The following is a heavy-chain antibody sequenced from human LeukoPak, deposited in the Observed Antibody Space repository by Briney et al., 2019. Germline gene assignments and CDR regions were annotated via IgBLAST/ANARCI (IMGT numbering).Heavy chain of an antibody. V-gene: IGHV3-66*01. CDR1: GFTVSSNY. CDR3: ARDRSYYDSSGYRDASDI. J-gene: IGHJ3*02. D-gene: IGHD3-22*01. CDR2: IYSGGST. Sequence: PGGSLRLSCAASGFTVSSNYMSWVRQAPGKGLEWVSVIYSGGSTYYADSVKGRFTISRDNSKNTLYLQMNSLRAEDTAVYYCARDRSYYDSSGYRDASDIWGQGTMVTVSS.